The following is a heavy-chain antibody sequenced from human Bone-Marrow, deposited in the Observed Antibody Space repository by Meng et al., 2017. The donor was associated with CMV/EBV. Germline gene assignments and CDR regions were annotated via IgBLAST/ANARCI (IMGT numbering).Heavy chain of an antibody. Sequence: ASVKVSCKASGYTFKNYGISWVRQAPGQGLEWMGWISAYNGNTNYAQKLQGRVTMTTDTSTSTAYMELRSLRSDDTAVYYCARDTVGATLLRLGAFDIWGQGTMVTVSS. CDR3: ARDTVGATLLRLGAFDI. CDR1: GYTFKNYG. V-gene: IGHV1-18*01. J-gene: IGHJ3*02. CDR2: ISAYNGNT. D-gene: IGHD1-26*01.